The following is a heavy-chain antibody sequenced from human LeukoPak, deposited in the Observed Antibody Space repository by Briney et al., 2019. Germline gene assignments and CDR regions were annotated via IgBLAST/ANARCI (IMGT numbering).Heavy chain of an antibody. CDR3: ARAGSGYYNDAFDI. V-gene: IGHV4-30-2*01. D-gene: IGHD3-22*01. CDR2: IYHSGST. CDR1: GGSISNGGYS. Sequence: SETLSLTCAVSGGSISNGGYSWSWIRQPPGKGLEWIGYIYHSGSTYYDPSLKSRVTISVDRSKNQFSLKLSSVTAADTAVYYCARAGSGYYNDAFDIWGQGTMVTVSS. J-gene: IGHJ3*02.